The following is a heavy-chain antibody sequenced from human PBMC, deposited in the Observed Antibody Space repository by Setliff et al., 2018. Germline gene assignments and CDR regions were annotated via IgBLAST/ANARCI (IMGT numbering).Heavy chain of an antibody. J-gene: IGHJ4*02. CDR2: IKEDGSET. D-gene: IGHD2-15*01. CDR1: GFTLRSYW. V-gene: IGHV3-7*01. CDR3: ARTCSGSGSYAGLES. Sequence: LRLSCAASGFTLRSYWMSWVRQAPGKGLEWVANIKEDGSETYYGGSVKGRFTISRDNAKNSLYLQMNSLRAEDTAVYYCARTCSGSGSYAGLESWGQGTPVTVSS.